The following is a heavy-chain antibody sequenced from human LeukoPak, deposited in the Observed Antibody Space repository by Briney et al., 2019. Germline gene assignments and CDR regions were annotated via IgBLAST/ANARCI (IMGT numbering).Heavy chain of an antibody. CDR3: ARDLDYYATDQ. CDR1: GFSLDDYA. J-gene: IGHJ5*02. Sequence: GGSLRLSCAAAGFSLDDYAMHWVRQAPGKGLEWVSSISWDGRNTAYGDSVKGRFTISRDNAKNSLYLQMNSLRADDTAVYYCARDLDYYATDQWGQGTLVTVSS. CDR2: ISWDGRNT. D-gene: IGHD2-2*01. V-gene: IGHV3-9*01.